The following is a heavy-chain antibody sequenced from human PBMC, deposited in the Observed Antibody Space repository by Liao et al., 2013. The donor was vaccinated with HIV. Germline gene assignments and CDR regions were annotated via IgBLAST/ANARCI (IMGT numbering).Heavy chain of an antibody. CDR3: ARANWGQYYFDY. CDR2: MYTAGSI. V-gene: IGHV4-61*02. CDR1: GASIKSASFY. J-gene: IGHJ4*02. Sequence: QVQLQESGPRLVKPSQTLSLTCTVSGASIKSASFYWSWIRQPAGQGLEWIGRMYTAGSIDYNPSLQSRVTISVDTSNNQFSLRLTSVTAADTAVYYCARANWGQYYFDYWGQGHLVTVYS. D-gene: IGHD3-16*01.